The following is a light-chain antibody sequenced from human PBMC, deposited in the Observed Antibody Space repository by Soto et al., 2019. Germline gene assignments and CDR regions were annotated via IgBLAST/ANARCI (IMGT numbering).Light chain of an antibody. CDR2: KAS. Sequence: DAQMTQSPSTLSASVGDRVTITCRASQSISSWLAWYQQKPGKAPKLLIYKASSLESGVPSRFSGSGSGTEFTLTISSLQPEDFATYYCQEYNSYLWTFGQGTKVDIK. J-gene: IGKJ1*01. V-gene: IGKV1-5*03. CDR1: QSISSW. CDR3: QEYNSYLWT.